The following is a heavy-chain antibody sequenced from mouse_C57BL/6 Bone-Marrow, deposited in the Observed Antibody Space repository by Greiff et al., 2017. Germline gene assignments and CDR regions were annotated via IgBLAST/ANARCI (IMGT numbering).Heavy chain of an antibody. CDR2: ISSGGSYT. J-gene: IGHJ4*01. Sequence: DVKLQESGGDLVKPGGSLKLSCAASGFTFSSYGMSWVRQTPDQRLEWVATISSGGSYTYYPDSVKGRFTISRDNAKNTLYLQVRSLKSEDTAMYYCERHGNYYYGSRPYEAMDDWGQGTSGTVAS. CDR1: GFTFSSYG. V-gene: IGHV5-6*02. CDR3: ERHGNYYYGSRPYEAMDD. D-gene: IGHD1-1*01.